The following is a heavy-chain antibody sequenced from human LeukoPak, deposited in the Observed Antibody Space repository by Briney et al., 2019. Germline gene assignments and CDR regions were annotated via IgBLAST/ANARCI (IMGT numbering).Heavy chain of an antibody. CDR3: AREWYYYDSSGYYPVCDY. Sequence: SETLSLTCTVSGGSISSSSYYWGWIRQPPGKGLEWIGSIYYSGSTYYNPSLKSRVTISVDTSKNQFSLKLSSVTAADTAVYYCAREWYYYDSSGYYPVCDYWGQGTLVTVSS. J-gene: IGHJ4*02. D-gene: IGHD3-22*01. CDR2: IYYSGST. V-gene: IGHV4-39*07. CDR1: GGSISSSSYY.